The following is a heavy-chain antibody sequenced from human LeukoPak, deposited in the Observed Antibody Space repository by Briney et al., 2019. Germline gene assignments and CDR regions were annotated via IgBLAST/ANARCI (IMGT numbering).Heavy chain of an antibody. CDR2: ISGSGGST. J-gene: IGHJ4*02. CDR1: GFTFSSYG. V-gene: IGHV3-23*01. D-gene: IGHD2-15*01. Sequence: GGPLRLSCAASGFTFSSYGMSWVRQAPGKGLEWVSAISGSGGSTYYADYVKGRFTISRDNSKNTLDLQMNSLRAEDTAVYYCAKSSLVTPYDYWGQGTLVSVSS. CDR3: AKSSLVTPYDY.